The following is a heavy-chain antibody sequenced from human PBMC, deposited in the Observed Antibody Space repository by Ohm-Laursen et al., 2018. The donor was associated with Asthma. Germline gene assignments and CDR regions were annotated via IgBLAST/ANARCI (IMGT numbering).Heavy chain of an antibody. CDR3: AREIGTTDYYYYGMDV. CDR2: ISYDGSNK. V-gene: IGHV3-30-3*01. Sequence: SLRLSCAASGFTFSSYAMHWVRQAPGKGLEWVAVISYDGSNKYYADSVKGRFTISRDNSKNTLYLQMNSLRAEDTAVYYCAREIGTTDYYYYGMDVWGQGTTVTVSS. D-gene: IGHD1-1*01. J-gene: IGHJ6*02. CDR1: GFTFSSYA.